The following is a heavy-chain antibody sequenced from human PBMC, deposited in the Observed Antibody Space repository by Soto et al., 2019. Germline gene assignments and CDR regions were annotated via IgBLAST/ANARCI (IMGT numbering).Heavy chain of an antibody. CDR3: ARAHFLSGGSSVSHYYMDV. CDR1: GGSISSSNYY. Sequence: PSETLSLTCTVSGGSISSSNYYWGWIRQPPGKGLEWIVDINYSGSTNYNPSLKSRVTISVDTSKNQFSLKLSSVTAADTAVYYCARAHFLSGGSSVSHYYMDVWGKGTTVTVSS. CDR2: INYSGST. J-gene: IGHJ6*03. V-gene: IGHV4-39*07. D-gene: IGHD3-3*02.